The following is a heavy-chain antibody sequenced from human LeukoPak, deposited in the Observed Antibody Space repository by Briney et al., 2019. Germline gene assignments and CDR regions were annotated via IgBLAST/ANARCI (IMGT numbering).Heavy chain of an antibody. CDR1: GGSFSGYS. CDR3: ARVGVAIPDY. V-gene: IGHV4-34*01. CDR2: INHSGST. D-gene: IGHD2-2*02. J-gene: IGHJ4*02. Sequence: SETLSLTCAVYGGSFSGYSWSWIRQPPGKGLEWIGEINHSGSTNYNPSLKSRVTMSVDTSKNQFSLKLSSVTAADTAVYYCARVGVAIPDYWGQGTLVTVSS.